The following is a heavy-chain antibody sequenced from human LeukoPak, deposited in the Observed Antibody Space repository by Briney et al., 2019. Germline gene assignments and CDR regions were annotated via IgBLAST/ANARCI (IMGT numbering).Heavy chain of an antibody. Sequence: PGGSLRLSCAASGFTVSSNYMSWVRQAPGKGLEWIGEINHSGSTNYNPSLKSRVTISVDTSKNQFSLKLSSVTAADTAVYYCARDRVVSGPPGYWGQGTLVTVSS. CDR2: INHSGST. D-gene: IGHD5-12*01. J-gene: IGHJ4*02. CDR1: GFTVSSNY. CDR3: ARDRVVSGPPGY. V-gene: IGHV4-34*01.